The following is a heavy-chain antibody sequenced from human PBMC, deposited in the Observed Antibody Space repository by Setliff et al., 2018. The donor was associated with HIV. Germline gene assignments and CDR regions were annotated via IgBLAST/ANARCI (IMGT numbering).Heavy chain of an antibody. Sequence: ASVKVSCKASGYTFTSLDINWVRQATGQGPEWMGWLNPTSGNTGSAQRFQGRVTMTRNTSISIAYMELSNLRSEDTAVYYCARGAWYTSGWYSSRYMDVWGKGTTVTVSS. J-gene: IGHJ6*03. CDR2: LNPTSGNT. CDR1: GYTFTSLD. V-gene: IGHV1-8*01. D-gene: IGHD6-19*01. CDR3: ARGAWYTSGWYSSRYMDV.